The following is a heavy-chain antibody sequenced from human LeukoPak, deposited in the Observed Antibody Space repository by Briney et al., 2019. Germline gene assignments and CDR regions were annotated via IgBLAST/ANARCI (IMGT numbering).Heavy chain of an antibody. Sequence: PSETLSLTCTVSGGSISSSSYYWGWIRQPPGKGLEWIGSIYYSGSTYYNPSLKSRVTISVDTSKNQFSLKLSSVTAADTALSSCALMPTTLPPLAAGYWGQGTLVTVSS. CDR3: ALMPTTLPPLAAGY. V-gene: IGHV4-39*01. J-gene: IGHJ4*02. CDR1: GGSISSSSYY. CDR2: IYYSGST. D-gene: IGHD1-1*01.